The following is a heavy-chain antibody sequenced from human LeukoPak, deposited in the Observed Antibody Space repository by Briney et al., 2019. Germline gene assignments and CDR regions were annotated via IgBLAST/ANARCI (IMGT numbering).Heavy chain of an antibody. J-gene: IGHJ4*02. V-gene: IGHV3-23*03. Sequence: GGSLTLSCAASGFTFSGYGMYWVRQAPRKGLEWVAGIYGGGGVIKYADSVKGRFTISRDNSENILYLQMDSLRVEDTAIYYCAKDRIPDSGYDIDYWGQGTLVTVSS. D-gene: IGHD5-12*01. CDR1: GFTFSGYG. CDR2: IYGGGGVI. CDR3: AKDRIPDSGYDIDY.